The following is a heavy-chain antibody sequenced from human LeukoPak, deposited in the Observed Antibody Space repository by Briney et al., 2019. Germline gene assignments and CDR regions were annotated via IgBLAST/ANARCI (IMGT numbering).Heavy chain of an antibody. Sequence: ASVKVSCKASGYTFTGYYMHWVRQAPGQGLEWMGWINPNSGGTNYAQKFQGWVTMTRDTSISTAYMELSRLRSDDTAVYYCARPTPHCSGGSCYISAAFDIWGQGTMVTVSS. J-gene: IGHJ3*02. CDR2: INPNSGGT. V-gene: IGHV1-2*04. CDR3: ARPTPHCSGGSCYISAAFDI. CDR1: GYTFTGYY. D-gene: IGHD2-15*01.